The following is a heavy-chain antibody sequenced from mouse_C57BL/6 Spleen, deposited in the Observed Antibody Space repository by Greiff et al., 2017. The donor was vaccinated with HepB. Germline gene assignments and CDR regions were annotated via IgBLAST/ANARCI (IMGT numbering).Heavy chain of an antibody. D-gene: IGHD3-2*02. J-gene: IGHJ2*01. V-gene: IGHV1-69*01. CDR3: AVRGGY. CDR1: GYTFTSYW. CDR2: IDPSDSYT. Sequence: QVHVKQPGAELVMPGASVKLSCKASGYTFTSYWMHWVKQRPGQGLEWIGEIDPSDSYTNYNQKFKGKSTLTVDKSSSTAYMQLSSLTSEDSAVYYCAVRGGYWGQGTTLTVSS.